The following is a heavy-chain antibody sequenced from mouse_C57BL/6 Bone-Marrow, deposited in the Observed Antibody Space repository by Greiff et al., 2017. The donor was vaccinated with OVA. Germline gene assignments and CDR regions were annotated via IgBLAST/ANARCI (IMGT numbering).Heavy chain of an antibody. V-gene: IGHV1-64*01. D-gene: IGHD1-1*01. J-gene: IGHJ2*01. CDR3: APITTVSFDY. Sequence: QVQLQQPGAELVKPGASVKLSCKASGYTFTSYWMHWVKQRPGQGLEWIGMIHPTSGSTNYNEKFKSKATLTVDKSSSTAYMQLSSLTSEDSAVYYCAPITTVSFDYWGQGTTLTVSS. CDR2: IHPTSGST. CDR1: GYTFTSYW.